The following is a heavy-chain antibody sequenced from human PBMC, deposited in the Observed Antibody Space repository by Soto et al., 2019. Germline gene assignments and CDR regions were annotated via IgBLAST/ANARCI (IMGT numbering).Heavy chain of an antibody. D-gene: IGHD5-12*01. J-gene: IGHJ5*02. CDR1: DGSLFVDY. CDR3: ARARRLENWFDP. CDR2: INSDGNT. V-gene: IGHV4-4*07. Sequence: PSETLSLTCTFSDGSLFVDYCTWIRQPAGGGLEWIGRINSDGNTNYSPSLKSRVTMSVDPSRKHFSLNLTSVTAADTASYFCARARRLENWFDPWGPGIKVTVSS.